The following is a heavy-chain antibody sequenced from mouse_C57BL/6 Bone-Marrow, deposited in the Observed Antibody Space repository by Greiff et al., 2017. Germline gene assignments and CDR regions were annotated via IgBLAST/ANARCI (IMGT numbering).Heavy chain of an antibody. CDR3: ARRREYYGYFDY. V-gene: IGHV5-4*03. CDR2: ISDGGSYT. J-gene: IGHJ2*01. Sequence: EVKLVESGGGLVKPGGSLKLSCAASGFTFSSYAMSWVRQTPEKRLEWVATISDGGSYTYYPDNVKGRFTISRDNAKNNLYLQMSHLKSEDTAMYYYARRREYYGYFDYWGQGTTLTVSS. D-gene: IGHD1-1*01. CDR1: GFTFSSYA.